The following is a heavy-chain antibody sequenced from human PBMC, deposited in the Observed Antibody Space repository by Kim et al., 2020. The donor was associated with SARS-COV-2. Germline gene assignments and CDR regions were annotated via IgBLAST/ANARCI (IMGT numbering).Heavy chain of an antibody. D-gene: IGHD3-3*01. CDR2: ISWNSGSI. J-gene: IGHJ4*02. CDR3: AKSRTRFLEWFTPDY. Sequence: GGSLRLSCAASGFTFDDYAMHWVRQAPGKGLEWVSGISWNSGSIGYADSVKGRFTISRDNAKNSLYLQMNSLRAEDTALYYCAKSRTRFLEWFTPDYWGQGTLVTVSS. V-gene: IGHV3-9*01. CDR1: GFTFDDYA.